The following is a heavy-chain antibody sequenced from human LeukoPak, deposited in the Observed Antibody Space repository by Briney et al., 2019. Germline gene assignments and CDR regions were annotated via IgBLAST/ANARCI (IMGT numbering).Heavy chain of an antibody. CDR1: GGSFSGYY. V-gene: IGHV4-34*01. Sequence: SETLSLTCAVYGGSFSGYYWSWIRQPPGKGLEWIGEINHSGSTNYNPSLKSRVTISVDTSKNQFSLKLSSVTAADTAVYYCARRPTYSFSYYWGQGTLVTVSS. CDR2: INHSGST. CDR3: ARRPTYSFSYY. D-gene: IGHD5-18*01. J-gene: IGHJ4*02.